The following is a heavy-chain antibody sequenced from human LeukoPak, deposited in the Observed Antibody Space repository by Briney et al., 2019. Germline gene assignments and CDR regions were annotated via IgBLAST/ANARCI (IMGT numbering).Heavy chain of an antibody. CDR1: GFTFSSYW. Sequence: GGSLRLSCAASGFTFSSYWMSWVRQAPGKGLEWVAVTSYDGSNKYYADSVKGRFTISRDNSKNTLYLQMDSLRAEDTAVYYCARDLSWYYNISHFPPQGEIFDYWGQGTLVTVSS. D-gene: IGHD3-22*01. CDR2: TSYDGSNK. V-gene: IGHV3-30-3*01. J-gene: IGHJ4*02. CDR3: ARDLSWYYNISHFPPQGEIFDY.